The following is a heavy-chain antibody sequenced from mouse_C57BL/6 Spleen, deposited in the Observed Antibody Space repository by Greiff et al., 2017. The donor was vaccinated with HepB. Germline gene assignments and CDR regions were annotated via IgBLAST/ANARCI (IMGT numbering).Heavy chain of an antibody. CDR2: IYPGNSDT. V-gene: IGHV1-5*01. D-gene: IGHD2-4*01. CDR3: TREMFGDYDWYFDV. Sequence: VQLKQSGTVLARPGASVKMSCKTSGYTFTSYWMHWVKQRPGQGLEWIGAIYPGNSDTSYNQKFKGKAKLTAVTSASTAYMELSSLTNEDSAVYYCTREMFGDYDWYFDVWGTGTTVTVSS. CDR1: GYTFTSYW. J-gene: IGHJ1*03.